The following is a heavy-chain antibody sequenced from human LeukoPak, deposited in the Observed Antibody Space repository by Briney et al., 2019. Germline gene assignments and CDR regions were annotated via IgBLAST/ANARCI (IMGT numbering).Heavy chain of an antibody. CDR1: GYTFTGYY. Sequence: ASVKVSCKASGYTFTGYYMHWVRQAPGQGLEWMGWINPNSGGTNYAQKFQGRVTMTRDTSISTAYMELSRLRSDDTAVYYCATVHLYNWNLKGLYFDYWGQGTLVTVSS. CDR2: INPNSGGT. CDR3: ATVHLYNWNLKGLYFDY. J-gene: IGHJ4*02. V-gene: IGHV1-2*02. D-gene: IGHD1-7*01.